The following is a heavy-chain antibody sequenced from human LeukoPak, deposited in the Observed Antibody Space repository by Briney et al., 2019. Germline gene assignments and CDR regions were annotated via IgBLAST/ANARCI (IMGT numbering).Heavy chain of an antibody. V-gene: IGHV4-34*01. CDR1: GGSFSGYY. CDR3: ARGLGPRYCSSTSCRALFDY. J-gene: IGHJ4*02. CDR2: INHSGST. Sequence: PSETLSLTCAVYGGSFSGYYWSWIRQPPGKGLEWIGEINHSGSTNYNPSLKSRVTTSVDTSKNQFSLKLSSVTAADTAAYYCARGLGPRYCSSTSCRALFDYWGQGTLVTVSS. D-gene: IGHD2-2*01.